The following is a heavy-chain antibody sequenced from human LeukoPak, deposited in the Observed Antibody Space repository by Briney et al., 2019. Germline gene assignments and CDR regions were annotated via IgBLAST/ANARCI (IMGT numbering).Heavy chain of an antibody. CDR2: IYYSGST. D-gene: IGHD5-12*01. CDR3: ARADGDIVAAYGMDV. Sequence: SETLSLTCTVSGGSISSGGYYWSWIRQHPGKGLEWIGYIYYSGSTYYNPSLKSRVTISVDTSKNQFSLKLSSVTAADTAVYYCARADGDIVAAYGMDVWGQGTTVTVSS. J-gene: IGHJ6*02. CDR1: GGSISSGGYY. V-gene: IGHV4-31*03.